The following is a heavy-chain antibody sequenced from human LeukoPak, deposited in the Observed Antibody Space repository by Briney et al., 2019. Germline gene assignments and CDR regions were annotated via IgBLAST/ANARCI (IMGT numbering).Heavy chain of an antibody. Sequence: GGSLRLSCAASGFTFSSYGMHWVRQAPGKGLEWVAVISFDGSNKYYADSVKGRFTISRDNPRNTLYLKMNSLRPEDTAVYYCAKGGYSSGYYFDYWGQGTLVTVSS. CDR1: GFTFSSYG. V-gene: IGHV3-30*18. J-gene: IGHJ4*02. CDR2: ISFDGSNK. D-gene: IGHD5-18*01. CDR3: AKGGYSSGYYFDY.